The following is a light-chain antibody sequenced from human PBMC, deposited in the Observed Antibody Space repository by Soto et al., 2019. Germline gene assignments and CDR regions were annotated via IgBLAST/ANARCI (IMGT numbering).Light chain of an antibody. CDR1: QSIYSS. J-gene: IGKJ2*01. Sequence: DIQMTQSPSSLSASVGDRVTITCRASQSIYSSLNWYHQKPGKAPKLLIYADSNLQSGDPSRFSGSGSGTDFTLSISSLQPEDFATYYCQQSYSAPYTFGQGTKLEI. V-gene: IGKV1-39*01. CDR3: QQSYSAPYT. CDR2: ADS.